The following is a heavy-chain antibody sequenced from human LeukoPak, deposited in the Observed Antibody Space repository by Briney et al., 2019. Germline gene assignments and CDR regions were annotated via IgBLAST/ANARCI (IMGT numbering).Heavy chain of an antibody. V-gene: IGHV3-7*01. Sequence: GGSLRLSCAASGFTFSSYWMSWVRQAPGKGLEWVATIGQDGGEKFYVDSVKGRFTISRDNAKNSLFLQIYSLRAEDTSVYYCARTVRWSDYFDYWGQGALVTVSS. CDR3: ARTVRWSDYFDY. J-gene: IGHJ4*02. CDR1: GFTFSSYW. CDR2: IGQDGGEK. D-gene: IGHD6-13*01.